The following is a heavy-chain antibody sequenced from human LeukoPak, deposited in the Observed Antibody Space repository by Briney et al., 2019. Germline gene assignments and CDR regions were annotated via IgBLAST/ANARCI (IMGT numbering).Heavy chain of an antibody. D-gene: IGHD2-15*01. CDR2: IFQSGHT. V-gene: IGHV4-38-2*02. CDR3: ARDTRTAQGFDY. Sequence: SETLSLTCTVSGASISSYYWGWIRQPPGKGLEWTGSIFQSGHTYYSPSLKSRVTISVDTSNNRFSLSLSAVTAADTAIYYCARDTRTAQGFDYWGQGILVTVSS. CDR1: GASISSYY. J-gene: IGHJ4*02.